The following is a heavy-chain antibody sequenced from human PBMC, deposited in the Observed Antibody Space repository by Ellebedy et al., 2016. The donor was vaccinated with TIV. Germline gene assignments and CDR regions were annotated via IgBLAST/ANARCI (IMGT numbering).Heavy chain of an antibody. CDR1: GFTFSSYS. CDR2: ISGSGGST. CDR3: AKDRGGDGDFDY. J-gene: IGHJ4*02. Sequence: GGSLRLXXAASGFTFSSYSMNWVRQAPGKGLEWVSAISGSGGSTYYADSVKGRFTISRDNSKNTLYLQMNSLRAEDTAVYYCAKDRGGDGDFDYWGQGTLVTVSS. D-gene: IGHD5-24*01. V-gene: IGHV3-23*01.